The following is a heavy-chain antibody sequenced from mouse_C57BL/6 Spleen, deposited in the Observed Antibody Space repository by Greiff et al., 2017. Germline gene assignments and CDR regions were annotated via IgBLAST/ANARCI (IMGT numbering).Heavy chain of an antibody. V-gene: IGHV3-6*01. Sequence: EVKLMESGPGLVKPSQSLSLTCSVTGYSITSGYYWNWIRQFPGNKLEWMGYISYDGSNNYNPSLKNRISITRDTSKNQFFLKLNSVTTEDTATYYCARENIYDGYLYAMDYWGQGTSVTVSS. CDR1: GYSITSGYY. D-gene: IGHD2-3*01. CDR2: ISYDGSN. J-gene: IGHJ4*01. CDR3: ARENIYDGYLYAMDY.